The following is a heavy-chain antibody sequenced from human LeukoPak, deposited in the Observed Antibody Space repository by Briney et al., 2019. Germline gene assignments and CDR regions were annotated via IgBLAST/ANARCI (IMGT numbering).Heavy chain of an antibody. CDR1: GGSISSYY. CDR3: ARGRYFDGFDY. D-gene: IGHD3-9*01. Sequence: SETLSLTCTVSGGSISSYYWSWIRQPPGKGLEWIGYIHYSGSTNYNPSLKSRLTISVETSKNQFSLKLRSVTAADTAVYYCARGRYFDGFDYWGQGTLVTVSS. V-gene: IGHV4-59*12. CDR2: IHYSGST. J-gene: IGHJ4*02.